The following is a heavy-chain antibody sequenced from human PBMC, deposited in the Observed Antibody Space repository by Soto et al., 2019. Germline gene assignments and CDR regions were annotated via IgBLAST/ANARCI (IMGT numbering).Heavy chain of an antibody. V-gene: IGHV3-30-3*01. CDR1: GFTFSSYA. D-gene: IGHD3-9*01. J-gene: IGHJ4*02. CDR3: ARAGKEDYITIFCDY. Sequence: QVQLVESGGGVVQPGRSLRLSCAASGFTFSSYAMHWVRQAPGKGLEWVAVISYDGSNKYYADSVKGRFTISRDNSKNTLYLQMNSLRAEDTAVYYCARAGKEDYITIFCDYRGQGTLVTVSS. CDR2: ISYDGSNK.